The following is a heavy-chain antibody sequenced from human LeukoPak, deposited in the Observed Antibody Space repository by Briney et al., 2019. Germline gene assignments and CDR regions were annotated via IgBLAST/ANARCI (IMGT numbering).Heavy chain of an antibody. CDR3: TKDTGRPTDAITMEDNAFDI. D-gene: IGHD3-3*01. CDR1: GFTFDDHG. J-gene: IGHJ3*02. CDR2: ISWSSGII. Sequence: GGSLRLSCAASGFTFDDHGMHWVRQVPGKGLQWVSGISWSSGIIGYADSVKGRFTISRDNAKNSLYLQMNSPRAEDTALYYCTKDTGRPTDAITMEDNAFDIWGQGTMVTVSS. V-gene: IGHV3-9*01.